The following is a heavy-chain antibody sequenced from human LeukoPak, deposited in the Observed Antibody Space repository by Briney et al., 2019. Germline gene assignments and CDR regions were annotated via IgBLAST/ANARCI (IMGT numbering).Heavy chain of an antibody. V-gene: IGHV4-59*01. CDR2: IHYSGST. Sequence: SETLSLTCTVSGDSISSYYWSWIRQSPGKGPEWIAYIHYSGSTNYNPSLKSRLTISVDTSKNLFSLKLNSVTTADTAVYYCAAAGAYNYRLAYWGQGTLVTVSS. CDR1: GDSISSYY. J-gene: IGHJ4*02. CDR3: AAAGAYNYRLAY. D-gene: IGHD5-24*01.